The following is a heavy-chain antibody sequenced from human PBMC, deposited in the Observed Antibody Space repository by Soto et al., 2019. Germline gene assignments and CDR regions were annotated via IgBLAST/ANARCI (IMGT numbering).Heavy chain of an antibody. V-gene: IGHV4-59*04. CDR3: ARYHGDYKNYFDY. Sequence: SETLSLTCAVSGDSIGSYYCMWIRQPPGKGLESIGCIYYGRSTNYNPSLNSRVTLSVDTSTNQFSLKLNSMTAADTAVYYCARYHGDYKNYFDYWGQGTLVTVSS. CDR1: GDSIGSYY. J-gene: IGHJ4*02. CDR2: IYYGRST. D-gene: IGHD4-17*01.